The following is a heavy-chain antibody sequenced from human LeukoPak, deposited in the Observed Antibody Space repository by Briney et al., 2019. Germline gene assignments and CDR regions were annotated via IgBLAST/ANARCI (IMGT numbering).Heavy chain of an antibody. CDR3: ARDSPNTITGYYYYCMDV. D-gene: IGHD5-12*01. Sequence: GGSLRLSCAASGFTLSSYWMSWVRQAPGKGLEWVANIKQDGSEKYYVDSVKGRFTISRDNAKNSLYLQMNSLRAEDTAVYYCARDSPNTITGYYYYCMDVWGKGTTVTVSS. CDR1: GFTLSSYW. CDR2: IKQDGSEK. J-gene: IGHJ6*03. V-gene: IGHV3-7*01.